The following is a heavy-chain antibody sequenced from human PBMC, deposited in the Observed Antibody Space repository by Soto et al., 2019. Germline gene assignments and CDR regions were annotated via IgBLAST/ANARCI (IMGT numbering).Heavy chain of an antibody. CDR2: IIPILGTA. V-gene: IGHV1-69*01. CDR3: ARDDSNYPGRFGMDV. Sequence: QVQLVQSGAEVKKAGSSVKVSCKASGGTFSTYGIRWVRQAPGRGLECMGGIIPILGTANYAQKFQGRITITAEEGTSTAYMELSSLSSEDTAVYYCARDDSNYPGRFGMDVWGQGSTVTVSS. CDR1: GGTFSTYG. D-gene: IGHD4-4*01. J-gene: IGHJ6*02.